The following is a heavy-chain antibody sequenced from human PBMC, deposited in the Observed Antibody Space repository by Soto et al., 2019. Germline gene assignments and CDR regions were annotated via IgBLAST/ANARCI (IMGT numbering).Heavy chain of an antibody. CDR2: INPMGGST. V-gene: IGHV1-46*01. D-gene: IGHD6-13*01. Sequence: QEQLVQSGAEVKEPGASVKVSCKASGYTFINYYIHWVRQAPGQGLEWMAIINPMGGSTNYAQEFLGRVTLTSDTSTSTVYMELRSLRFEDTALFYCARDLAAGDRWGQGTLVTVSS. CDR3: ARDLAAGDR. CDR1: GYTFINYY. J-gene: IGHJ5*02.